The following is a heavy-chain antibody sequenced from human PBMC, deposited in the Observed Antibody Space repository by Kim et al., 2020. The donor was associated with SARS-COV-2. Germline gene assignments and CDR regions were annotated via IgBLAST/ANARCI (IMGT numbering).Heavy chain of an antibody. J-gene: IGHJ6*02. CDR3: ARDPAWFGELFPTGGYYGMDV. Sequence: SETLSLTCTVSGGSISSGGYYWSWIRQHPGKGLEWIGYIYYSGSTYYNPSLKSRVTISVDTSKNQFSLKLSSVTAADTAVYYCARDPAWFGELFPTGGYYGMDVWGQGTTVTVSS. V-gene: IGHV4-31*03. CDR2: IYYSGST. CDR1: GGSISSGGYY. D-gene: IGHD3-10*01.